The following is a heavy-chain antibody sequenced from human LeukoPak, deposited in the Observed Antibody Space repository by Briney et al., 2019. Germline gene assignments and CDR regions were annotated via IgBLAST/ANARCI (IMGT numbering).Heavy chain of an antibody. CDR1: GFTVSRNY. J-gene: IGHJ4*02. D-gene: IGHD3-10*01. V-gene: IGHV3-66*01. Sequence: GGSLRLSCAASGFTVSRNYMSWVRQAPGRGLEWVSVIYSGGSTYYADSVKGRFTISRDNSKNPLLLQVNSLRAGDTAVYYCARGTVTMVDYWGQGTLVTVSS. CDR2: IYSGGST. CDR3: ARGTVTMVDY.